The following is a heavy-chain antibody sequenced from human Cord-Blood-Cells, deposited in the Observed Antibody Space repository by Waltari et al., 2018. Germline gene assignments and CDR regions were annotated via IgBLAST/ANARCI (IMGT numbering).Heavy chain of an antibody. Sequence: QVQLQQWGAGLLKPSETLSLTCAVYGGSSSGYSWSWIRQPPGKGLEWLGELHHSASTNYKPSLKRRVTITVDASKNQFSRKLGSVTAADTAVDYCAVQWELSWLDPWGQGTLVTVSS. CDR2: LHHSAST. J-gene: IGHJ5*02. V-gene: IGHV4-34*01. CDR1: GGSSSGYS. D-gene: IGHD1-26*01. CDR3: AVQWELSWLDP.